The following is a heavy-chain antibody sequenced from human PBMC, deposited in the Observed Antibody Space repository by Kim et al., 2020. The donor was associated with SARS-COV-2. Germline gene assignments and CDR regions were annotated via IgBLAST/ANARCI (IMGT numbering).Heavy chain of an antibody. V-gene: IGHV4-34*01. CDR1: GGSFSGYY. CDR2: INHSGST. CDR3: ARGGGYSGYAFGRSGWYEKRIQRDNYYYYGMDV. Sequence: SETLSLTCAVYGGSFSGYYWSWIRQPPGKGLEWIGEINHSGSTNYNPSLKSRVTISVDTSKNQFSLKLSSVTAADTAVYYCARGGGYSGYAFGRSGWYEKRIQRDNYYYYGMDVWGQGTTVTVSS. J-gene: IGHJ6*02. D-gene: IGHD5-12*01.